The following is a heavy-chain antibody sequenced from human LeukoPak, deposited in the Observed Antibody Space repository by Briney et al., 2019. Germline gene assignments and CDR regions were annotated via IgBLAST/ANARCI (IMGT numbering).Heavy chain of an antibody. Sequence: SVKVSCKASGGTFSSYAISWVRQAPGQGLEWMGGIIPIFGTANYAQKFQGRVTITADKSTSTAYMELGSLRSEDTAVYYCAREGVVAATATYFDYWGQGTLVTVSS. J-gene: IGHJ4*02. V-gene: IGHV1-69*06. CDR2: IIPIFGTA. CDR3: AREGVVAATATYFDY. CDR1: GGTFSSYA. D-gene: IGHD2-15*01.